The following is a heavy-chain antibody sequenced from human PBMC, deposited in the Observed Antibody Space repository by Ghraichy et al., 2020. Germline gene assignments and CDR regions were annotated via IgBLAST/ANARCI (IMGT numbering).Heavy chain of an antibody. CDR2: IYYSGST. J-gene: IGHJ5*02. CDR3: ARWVDYDRRGDWFDP. V-gene: IGHV4-59*01. Sequence: SETLSLTCTVSGGSISSYYWSWIRQPPGKGLEWIGYIYYSGSTNYNPSLKSRVTISVDTSKNQFSLKLSSVTAADTAVYYCARWVDYDRRGDWFDPWGQGTLVTVSS. CDR1: GGSISSYY. D-gene: IGHD3-22*01.